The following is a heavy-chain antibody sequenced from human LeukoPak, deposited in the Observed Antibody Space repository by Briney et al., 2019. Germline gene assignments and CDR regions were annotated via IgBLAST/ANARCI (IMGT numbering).Heavy chain of an antibody. J-gene: IGHJ3*02. Sequence: SETLSPTCTVSGGSISSYYWSWIRQPPGKGLEWIGYIYYSGSTNYNPSLKSRVTISVDTSKNQFSLKLSSVTAADTAVYYCARAPDGGNEMGPGTFDIWGQGTMVTVSS. CDR2: IYYSGST. V-gene: IGHV4-59*01. CDR3: ARAPDGGNEMGPGTFDI. CDR1: GGSISSYY. D-gene: IGHD4-23*01.